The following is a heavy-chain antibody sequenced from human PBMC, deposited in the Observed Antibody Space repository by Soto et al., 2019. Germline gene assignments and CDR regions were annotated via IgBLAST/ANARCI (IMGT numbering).Heavy chain of an antibody. Sequence: GESLKISCKGSGYSFNSYWIDWVRQMPGKGLGGMGIIYPGDSDTRYSPSFQGQVTIPAEKSISTAYLQWSSLKASDTAKYYCARDVSAAGGGYYYGMGVWGQGTTVTVSS. D-gene: IGHD6-13*01. CDR1: GYSFNSYW. J-gene: IGHJ6*02. V-gene: IGHV5-51*01. CDR2: IYPGDSDT. CDR3: ARDVSAAGGGYYYGMGV.